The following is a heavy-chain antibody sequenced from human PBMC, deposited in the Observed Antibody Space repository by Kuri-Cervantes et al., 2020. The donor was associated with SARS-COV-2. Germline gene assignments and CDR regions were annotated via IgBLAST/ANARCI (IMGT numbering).Heavy chain of an antibody. CDR1: GYTFTSYA. Sequence: ASVKVSCKASGYTFTSYAMNWVRQAPGQGLEWMGWINTNTGNPTYAQGFTGRFVFSLDTSVSTAYLQISSLKAEDTAVYYCAREIAWEWLHNWFDPWGQGTLVTVSS. CDR3: AREIAWEWLHNWFDP. J-gene: IGHJ5*02. V-gene: IGHV7-4-1*02. CDR2: INTNTGNP. D-gene: IGHD5-12*01.